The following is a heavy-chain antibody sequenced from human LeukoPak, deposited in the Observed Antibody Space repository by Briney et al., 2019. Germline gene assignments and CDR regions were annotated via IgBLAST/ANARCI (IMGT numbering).Heavy chain of an antibody. CDR1: GCTFSNYW. CDR2: IKEDGSDK. CDR3: GREIPGGTTSLDC. D-gene: IGHD1-7*01. Sequence: GGSLRLSCAASGCTFSNYWVSWVRQPPGKGLEWVANIKEDGSDKNYVDSVRGRFTISRDNAKNALYLQMNSLRAEDTAVYYCGREIPGGTTSLDCWGQGTVVTVSS. J-gene: IGHJ4*02. V-gene: IGHV3-7*04.